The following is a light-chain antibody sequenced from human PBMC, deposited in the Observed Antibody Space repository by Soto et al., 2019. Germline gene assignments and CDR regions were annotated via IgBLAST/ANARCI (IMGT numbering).Light chain of an antibody. J-gene: IGKJ5*01. CDR1: QGVGRA. CDR2: DAS. V-gene: IGKV1-13*02. Sequence: AIQLTQSPSSLSASVGDRVIITCRASQGVGRAVAWYQLKPGQSPKLLIYDASILETGAPARFSGSGSGTDFTLTISTLQPEDFATYYCQQFNGDPSFGQGTRLDIK. CDR3: QQFNGDPS.